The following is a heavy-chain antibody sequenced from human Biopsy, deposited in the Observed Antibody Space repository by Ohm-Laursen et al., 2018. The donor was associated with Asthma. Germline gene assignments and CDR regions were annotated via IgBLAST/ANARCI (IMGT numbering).Heavy chain of an antibody. J-gene: IGHJ2*01. CDR2: IIPIFGTT. D-gene: IGHD3-16*01. CDR1: GGTFNYA. CDR3: ARDQGDFWFFDL. Sequence: SVKVSCKASGGTFNYAITWVRQAPGQGLEWMGGIIPIFGTTNYAQKFKGRVTITADEATSTAYMELSSLRSEDTAVYYCARDQGDFWFFDLWGRGSLVTVSS. V-gene: IGHV1-69*13.